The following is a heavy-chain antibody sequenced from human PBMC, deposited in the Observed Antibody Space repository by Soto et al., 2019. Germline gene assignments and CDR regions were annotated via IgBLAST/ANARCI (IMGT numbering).Heavy chain of an antibody. V-gene: IGHV1-69*04. Sequence: QVQLVQSGAEVTKHGSSVKVSCEASGGTFNNYGVTWVRQAPGQGLEWMGRIIPIFNISNYAQKFQGRVTINADKSTTTAYMELSSLKSEDTAVYYCERDRKGCRSTTCYADLDSWGQGTLVTVSS. CDR2: IIPIFNIS. CDR3: ERDRKGCRSTTCYADLDS. D-gene: IGHD2-2*01. J-gene: IGHJ4*02. CDR1: GGTFNNYG.